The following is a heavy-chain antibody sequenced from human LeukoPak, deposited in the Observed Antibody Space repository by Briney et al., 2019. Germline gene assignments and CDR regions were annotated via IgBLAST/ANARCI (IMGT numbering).Heavy chain of an antibody. CDR3: ARAYFPLDY. Sequence: PSETLSLTCAVYGGSFSGYYWSWIRQPPGKGLEWIGEMNHSGSTNYNPSLKSRVTISVDTSKNQFSLKLSSVTAADTAVYYCARAYFPLDYWGQGTLVTVSS. CDR2: MNHSGST. J-gene: IGHJ4*02. CDR1: GGSFSGYY. D-gene: IGHD2/OR15-2a*01. V-gene: IGHV4-34*01.